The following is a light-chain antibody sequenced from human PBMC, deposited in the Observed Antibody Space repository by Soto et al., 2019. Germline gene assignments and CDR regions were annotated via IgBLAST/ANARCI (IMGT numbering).Light chain of an antibody. V-gene: IGKV3-15*01. CDR2: GAS. Sequence: EIVLTQSPGTLSLSPGERATLSCRASHSVSSSLAWYQQKPGQAPRLLISGASTRAAGIPARFSGSGSETDFTLTITSLEPEDFAVYYCQQYNNWPQWTFGQGTKVDI. CDR1: HSVSSS. J-gene: IGKJ1*01. CDR3: QQYNNWPQWT.